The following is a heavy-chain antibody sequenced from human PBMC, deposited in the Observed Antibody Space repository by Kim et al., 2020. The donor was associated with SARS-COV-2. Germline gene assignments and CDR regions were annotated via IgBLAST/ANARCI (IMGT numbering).Heavy chain of an antibody. CDR1: GGSFSGYY. J-gene: IGHJ4*02. D-gene: IGHD6-6*01. CDR3: ARPQLGFDY. Sequence: SETLSLTCAVYGGSFSGYYWSWIRQPPGKGLEWIGEINHSGSTNYNPSLKSRVTISVDTSKNQFSLKLSSVTAADTAVYYCARPQLGFDYWGQGTLVTVSS. V-gene: IGHV4-34*01. CDR2: INHSGST.